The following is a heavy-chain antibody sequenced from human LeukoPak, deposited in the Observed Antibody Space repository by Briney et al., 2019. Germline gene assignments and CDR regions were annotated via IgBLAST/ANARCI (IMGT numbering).Heavy chain of an antibody. CDR1: GFTFSSYA. V-gene: IGHV3-30-3*01. Sequence: GSLRPSCAASGFTFSSYAMHWVRQAPGKGLEWVAVISYDGSNKYYADSVKGRFTISRDNSKNTLYLQMNSLRAEDTAVYYCAREGSWPLYGMDVWGQGTTVTVSS. CDR3: AREGSWPLYGMDV. D-gene: IGHD6-13*01. J-gene: IGHJ6*02. CDR2: ISYDGSNK.